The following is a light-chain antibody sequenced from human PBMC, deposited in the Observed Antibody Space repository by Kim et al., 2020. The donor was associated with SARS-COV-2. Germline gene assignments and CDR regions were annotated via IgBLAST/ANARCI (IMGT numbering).Light chain of an antibody. CDR2: AAS. J-gene: IGKJ1*01. V-gene: IGKV1-27*01. CDR1: QSISKY. CDR3: QKYNSAPWT. Sequence: DIQMTQSPSSLSASVGDRVTITCRASQSISKYLDWYQQKPGKVPKLLIYAASTLHSGVPSRFSGSGSGTDFTLTISSLQPEDVATYYCQKYNSAPWTFGQGTKVDIK.